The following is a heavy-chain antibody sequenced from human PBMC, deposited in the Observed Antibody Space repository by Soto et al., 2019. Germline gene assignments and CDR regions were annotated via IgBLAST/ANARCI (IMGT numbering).Heavy chain of an antibody. J-gene: IGHJ3*02. Sequence: PGESLKISCKGSGYSFTSYWIGWVRQMPGKGLEWMGIIYPGDSDTRYSPSFQGQVTISADKSISTAYLQWSSLKASDTAMYYCARRASYYYDSSGYSLGAFDIWGQGTMVTVSS. CDR1: GYSFTSYW. D-gene: IGHD3-22*01. CDR2: IYPGDSDT. V-gene: IGHV5-51*01. CDR3: ARRASYYYDSSGYSLGAFDI.